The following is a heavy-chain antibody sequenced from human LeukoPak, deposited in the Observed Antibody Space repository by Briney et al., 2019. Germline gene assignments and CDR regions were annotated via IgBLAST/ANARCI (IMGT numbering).Heavy chain of an antibody. D-gene: IGHD3-9*01. CDR3: ARDVLRYFDWLLPLDY. J-gene: IGHJ4*02. CDR1: GYTFTSYG. V-gene: IGHV1-18*04. Sequence: ASVKVSCKASGYTFTSYGISWVRQAPGQGLEGMGWISAYNGNTNYAQKLQGRVTMTTDTSTSTAYMELRSLRSDDTAVYYCARDVLRYFDWLLPLDYWGQGTLVTVSS. CDR2: ISAYNGNT.